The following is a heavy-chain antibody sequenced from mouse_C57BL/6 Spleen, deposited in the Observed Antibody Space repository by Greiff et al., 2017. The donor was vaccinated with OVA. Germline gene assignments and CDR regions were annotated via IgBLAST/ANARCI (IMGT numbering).Heavy chain of an antibody. V-gene: IGHV1-69*01. Sequence: QVQLKQPGAELVMPGASVKLSCKASGYTFTSYWMHWVKQRPGQGLEWIGEIDPSDSYTNYNQKFKGKSTLTVDKSSSTAYMQLSSLTSEDSAVYYCARGRGNYDDWGQGTTLTVSS. J-gene: IGHJ2*01. CDR2: IDPSDSYT. CDR3: ARGRGNYDD. D-gene: IGHD2-1*01. CDR1: GYTFTSYW.